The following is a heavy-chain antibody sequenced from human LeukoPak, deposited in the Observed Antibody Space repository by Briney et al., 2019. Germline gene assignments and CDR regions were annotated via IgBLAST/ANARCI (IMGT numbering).Heavy chain of an antibody. CDR1: GFTFSNYW. CDR2: IKQDGSEK. D-gene: IGHD3-3*01. J-gene: IGHJ4*02. CDR3: ARLYDFWSGYWPYYFDY. Sequence: GGSLRLSCAASGFTFSNYWMSWVRQAPGKGLEWVANIKQDGSEKYYVDSVKGRFTISRDNAKNSVYLQMNNLRGEDTAAYYCARLYDFWSGYWPYYFDYWGQGTLVTVSS. V-gene: IGHV3-7*01.